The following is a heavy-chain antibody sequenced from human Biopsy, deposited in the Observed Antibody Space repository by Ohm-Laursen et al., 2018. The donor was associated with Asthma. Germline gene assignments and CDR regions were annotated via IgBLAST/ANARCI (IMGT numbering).Heavy chain of an antibody. D-gene: IGHD1-1*01. CDR1: GFSFSNFA. J-gene: IGHJ3*02. V-gene: IGHV3-30*01. CDR2: ISKDASTQ. Sequence: SLRLSCAPSGFSFSNFAIYWVRQAPGKGLEWVGVISKDASTQDYADSVKGRFTMARDNSKNTLDLQMNSLREEDTAVYYCVRDGTDDAFDIWGQGTVVSVSS. CDR3: VRDGTDDAFDI.